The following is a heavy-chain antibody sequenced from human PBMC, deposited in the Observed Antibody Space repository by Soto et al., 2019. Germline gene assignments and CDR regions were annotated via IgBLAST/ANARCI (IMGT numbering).Heavy chain of an antibody. D-gene: IGHD3-22*01. CDR1: GDSITSTSY. J-gene: IGHJ3*02. Sequence: SETLSLTCGVSGDSITSTSYWSWVRQPPGKGLEWIGEIYHSGGTNSNPSLKSRVTMSVDKSKNQFSLRLSSVTAADTALYYCARVAKDASGYYYGAFDSWGQGTMVTFSS. V-gene: IGHV4-4*02. CDR3: ARVAKDASGYYYGAFDS. CDR2: IYHSGGT.